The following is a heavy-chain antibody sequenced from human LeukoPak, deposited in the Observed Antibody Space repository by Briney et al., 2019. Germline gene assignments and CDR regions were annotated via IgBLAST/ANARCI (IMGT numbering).Heavy chain of an antibody. D-gene: IGHD6-13*01. V-gene: IGHV3-21*01. CDR3: VRDSGSSTWYWFDP. J-gene: IGHJ5*02. CDR1: GFTFSTYS. CDR2: ISSSSGYT. Sequence: GGSLRLSCADSGFTFSTYSMNWVRQAPGKGLEWVSSISSSSGYTSYADSVKGRFSISRDNAENSLYLQMNSLRVEDTAVYYCVRDSGSSTWYWFDPWGHGTLVTVSS.